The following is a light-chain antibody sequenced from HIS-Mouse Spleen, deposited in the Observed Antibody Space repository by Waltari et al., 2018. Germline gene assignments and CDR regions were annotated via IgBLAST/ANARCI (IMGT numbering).Light chain of an antibody. V-gene: IGLV3-10*01. J-gene: IGLJ2*01. CDR1: ALPKKY. CDR3: YSTDSSGNHRV. CDR2: EDS. Sequence: YELTQPPSVSVSPGQTARITCSGDALPKKYAYWYQQKSGQAPVLIIYEDSKRPSGIPERFSGSSSGTMANLTISGAQVEDEADYYGYSTDSSGNHRVFGGGTKLTVL.